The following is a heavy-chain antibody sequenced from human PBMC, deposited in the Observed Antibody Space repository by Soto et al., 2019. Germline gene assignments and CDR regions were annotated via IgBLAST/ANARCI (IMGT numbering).Heavy chain of an antibody. CDR1: GFTFRNYA. V-gene: IGHV3-30-3*01. CDR2: ISYDGDNK. Sequence: QVQLVESGGGVVQPGRSLTLSCAASGFTFRNYAMHWVRQAPGKGLEWVATISYDGDNKYYTDSVKGPFTISRDNSKNTLYLQMNSLRPEDTAVYYCARPWGQLSTYYGMDTWGQGTTVTVSS. CDR3: ARPWGQLSTYYGMDT. J-gene: IGHJ6*02. D-gene: IGHD3-16*01.